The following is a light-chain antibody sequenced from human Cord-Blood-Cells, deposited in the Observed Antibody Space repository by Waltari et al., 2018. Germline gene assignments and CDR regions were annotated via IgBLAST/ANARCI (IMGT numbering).Light chain of an antibody. CDR1: QSISSY. V-gene: IGKV1-39*01. CDR3: QQSYSTPYT. Sequence: DLQMTQSTSSLPASVGDTFTITCRASQSISSYLNWYQQKPGKAPKLLFYAASSLQSGVPARFSGSGSGTDFTLTISSLQPEDFATDYCQQSYSTPYTFGRGTKLEIK. CDR2: AAS. J-gene: IGKJ2*01.